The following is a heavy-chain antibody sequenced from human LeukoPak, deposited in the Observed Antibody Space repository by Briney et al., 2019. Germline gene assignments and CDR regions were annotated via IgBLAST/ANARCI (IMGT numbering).Heavy chain of an antibody. CDR1: GLTFTDFW. D-gene: IGHD2-2*01. CDR2: IKPDGSEK. Sequence: GGSLRLSCAASGLTFTDFWMNWVRLAPGRGLEWVANIKPDGSEKYYVDSVKGRFAISRDNAKNEVYLEMNSLRAEDTGVYYCLGRDSSRSPRAYWGQGTLVSVSS. J-gene: IGHJ4*02. CDR3: LGRDSSRSPRAY. V-gene: IGHV3-7*01.